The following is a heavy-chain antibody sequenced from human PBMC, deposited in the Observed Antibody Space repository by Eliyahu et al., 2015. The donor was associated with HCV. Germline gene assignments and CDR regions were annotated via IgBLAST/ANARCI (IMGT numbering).Heavy chain of an antibody. CDR3: AKTLITMIGPY. CDR1: GFTFXSSA. D-gene: IGHD3-22*01. J-gene: IGHJ4*02. V-gene: IGHV3-23*01. CDR2: ISGTDTGT. Sequence: EVQLLESGGTLVQPGGSLRLSCLASGFTFXSSAMSWGRQXARGKGLEWVSTISGTDTGTYYADSVKGRFTISRDNSKNTLYLQMNSLRAEDTAVYYCAKTLITMIGPYWGQGTLITVSS.